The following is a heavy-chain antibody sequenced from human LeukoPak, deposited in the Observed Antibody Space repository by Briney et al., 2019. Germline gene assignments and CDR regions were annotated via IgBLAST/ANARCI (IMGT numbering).Heavy chain of an antibody. CDR2: IKGDESAR. Sequence: GGSLRLSCAASGFNFSTYWMAWVRQAPGKGLEWVANIKGDESARHQADSVKGRFTISRDNTQNSVYLQMSNLRGDDTAVYYCARDVVGSLDYWGQGTLVTVSS. D-gene: IGHD1-26*01. V-gene: IGHV3-7*01. CDR1: GFNFSTYW. J-gene: IGHJ4*02. CDR3: ARDVVGSLDY.